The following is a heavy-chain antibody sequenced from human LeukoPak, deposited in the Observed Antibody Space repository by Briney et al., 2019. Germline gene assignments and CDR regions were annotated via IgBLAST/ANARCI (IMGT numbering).Heavy chain of an antibody. CDR3: AKTDSGSYYALFDY. J-gene: IGHJ4*02. Sequence: PGGSLRLSCAASGFTFSSYAMSWVRQTPGKGLEWVSAISGSGGSTYYADSVKGRFTISRDNSKNTLYLQMNSLRAEDTAVYYCAKTDSGSYYALFDYWGQGTLVTVSS. V-gene: IGHV3-23*01. CDR2: ISGSGGST. CDR1: GFTFSSYA. D-gene: IGHD1-26*01.